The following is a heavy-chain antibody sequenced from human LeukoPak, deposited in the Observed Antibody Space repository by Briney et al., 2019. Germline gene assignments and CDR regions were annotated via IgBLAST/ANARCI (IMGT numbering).Heavy chain of an antibody. CDR2: FYYSGSD. D-gene: IGHD2-15*01. Sequence: PSETLSLTCTVSGASITSYYWNWIRQPPGKGLEWIGYFYYSGSDDYNPSLKSRITISVDTPKNQFSLKLSSVTAADTAVYYCVRGYCSGATCYHFDYWGQGTLVTVSS. CDR3: VRGYCSGATCYHFDY. J-gene: IGHJ4*02. V-gene: IGHV4-59*01. CDR1: GASITSYY.